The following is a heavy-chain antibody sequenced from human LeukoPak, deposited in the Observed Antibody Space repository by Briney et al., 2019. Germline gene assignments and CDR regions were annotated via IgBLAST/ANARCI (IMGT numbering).Heavy chain of an antibody. V-gene: IGHV3-23*01. CDR1: GFTFSSYG. D-gene: IGHD3-9*01. J-gene: IGHJ4*02. CDR2: ISGSGGST. CDR3: AKDNQDDILTGSDYDY. Sequence: GGSLRLSCAASGFTFSSYGMSWVRQAPGKGLEWVSAISGSGGSTYYADSVKGRFTISRDNSKNTLYLQMNSLRAEDTAVYYCAKDNQDDILTGSDYDYWGQGTLVAVSS.